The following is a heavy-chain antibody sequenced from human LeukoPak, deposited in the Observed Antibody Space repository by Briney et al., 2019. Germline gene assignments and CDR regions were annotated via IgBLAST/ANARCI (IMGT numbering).Heavy chain of an antibody. CDR1: VFTFTNAR. Sequence: TGGSLRLSCAASVFTFTNARMSWVRQAPGKGQGRVGIIKSKSDGGTTDYAAPVKGRFTISRDDSKNTLYLQMNSLKPEDTAVYYCTADEVSTFDYWGRGTLVTVSS. J-gene: IGHJ4*02. D-gene: IGHD5/OR15-5a*01. CDR2: IKSKSDGGTT. V-gene: IGHV3-15*01. CDR3: TADEVSTFDY.